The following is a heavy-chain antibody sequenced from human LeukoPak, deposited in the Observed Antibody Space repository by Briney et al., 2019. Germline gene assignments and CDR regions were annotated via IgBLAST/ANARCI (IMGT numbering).Heavy chain of an antibody. V-gene: IGHV4-61*02. CDR1: GGSISSGSYY. D-gene: IGHD6-13*01. CDR3: ARAAAAKLKGAFDI. CDR2: IYTSRST. Sequence: SQTLSLTCTVSGGSISSGSYYWSWIRQPAGRGLEWIGRIYTSRSTNYNPSLKSRVTISVDTSKNQFSLKLSSVTAADTAVYYCARAAAAKLKGAFDIWGQGTMVTVSS. J-gene: IGHJ3*02.